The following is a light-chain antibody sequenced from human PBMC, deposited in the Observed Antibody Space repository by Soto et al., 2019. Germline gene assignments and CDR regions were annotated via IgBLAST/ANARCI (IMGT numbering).Light chain of an antibody. CDR2: KAS. Sequence: DIQMTQSPSTLSGSVGDRVTITCRASQTISSWLAWYQQKPGKAPKLLIYKASTLKSGVPSRFSGSGSGTEFTLTISSLQPDDFAVYYCHKYGPSPLTFGGGTKVEIK. CDR3: HKYGPSPLT. V-gene: IGKV1-5*03. CDR1: QTISSW. J-gene: IGKJ4*01.